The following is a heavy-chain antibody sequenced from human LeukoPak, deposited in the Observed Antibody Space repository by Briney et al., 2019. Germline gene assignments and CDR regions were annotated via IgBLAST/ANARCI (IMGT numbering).Heavy chain of an antibody. CDR2: INPNSGGT. CDR3: ARSCIAARYGSWFDP. D-gene: IGHD6-13*01. CDR1: GYTFTGYY. Sequence: ASVKVSCKASGYTFTGYYMHWVRQAPGQGLEWMGWINPNSGGTNYAQKFQGRVTMNRDTSISAAYMELSRLRSDDTAVYYCARSCIAARYGSWFDPWGQGTLVTVSS. J-gene: IGHJ5*02. V-gene: IGHV1-2*02.